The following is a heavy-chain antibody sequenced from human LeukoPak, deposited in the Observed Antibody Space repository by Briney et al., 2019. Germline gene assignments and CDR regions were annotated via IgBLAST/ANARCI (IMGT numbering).Heavy chain of an antibody. CDR1: GGSFSGYY. CDR3: ARRGSGWNS. J-gene: IGHJ5*02. CDR2: INHTGTT. Sequence: PSETLSLTCAVYGGSFSGYYWSWIRQPPGKGLEWIGEINHTGTTNYKSSLKGRVTISLDTSKNQFSLKLTSVTAADTALYYCARRGSGWNSWGQGTLVTVSS. V-gene: IGHV4-34*01. D-gene: IGHD6-19*01.